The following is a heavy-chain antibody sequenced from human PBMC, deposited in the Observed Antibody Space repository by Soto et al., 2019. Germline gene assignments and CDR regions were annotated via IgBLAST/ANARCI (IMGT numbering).Heavy chain of an antibody. CDR3: ARLNGDPDS. CDR2: FSHTGGT. CDR1: GASINSGGYS. Sequence: QVQLQESGPGLVKPSQTLSLTCTVSGASINSGGYSWTWIRQPPGEGLEWIGYFSHTGGTYYNPSLKSRVIISIDASKNHLSLKLKSVTAADTAVYYCARLNGDPDSWGQGTLVTVSS. J-gene: IGHJ4*02. V-gene: IGHV4-30-2*01. D-gene: IGHD7-27*01.